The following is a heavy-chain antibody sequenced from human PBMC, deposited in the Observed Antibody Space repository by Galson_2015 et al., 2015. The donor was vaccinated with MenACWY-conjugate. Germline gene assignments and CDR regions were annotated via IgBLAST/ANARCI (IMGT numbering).Heavy chain of an antibody. D-gene: IGHD5-18*01. CDR2: IIPILGIA. J-gene: IGHJ4*02. CDR3: ARVVGVSRYVDTLGYFDY. V-gene: IGHV1-69*04. Sequence: SVKVSCKASGGTFSSYAISWVRQAPGQGLEWMGRIIPILGIANYAQKFQGRVTITADKSTSTAYMELSSLRSEDTAVYYCARVVGVSRYVDTLGYFDYWGQGTLVTVSS. CDR1: GGTFSSYA.